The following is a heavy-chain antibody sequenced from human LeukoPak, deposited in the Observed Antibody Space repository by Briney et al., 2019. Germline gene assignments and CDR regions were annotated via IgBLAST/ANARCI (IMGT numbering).Heavy chain of an antibody. D-gene: IGHD6-19*01. CDR3: ARGLYSSGWYPPHGEYFDY. J-gene: IGHJ4*02. V-gene: IGHV4-39*07. CDR2: IYYSGST. CDR1: GGSISSSSYY. Sequence: SETLSLTCTVSGGSISSSSYYWGWIRQPPGKGLEWIGSIYYSGSTYYNPSLKSRVTISVDTSKNQFSLKLRSVTAADTAVYYCARGLYSSGWYPPHGEYFDYWGQGTLVTVSS.